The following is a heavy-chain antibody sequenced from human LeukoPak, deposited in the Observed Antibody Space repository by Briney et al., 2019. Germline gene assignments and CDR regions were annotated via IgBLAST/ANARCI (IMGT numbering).Heavy chain of an antibody. CDR2: ISYDGSSK. Sequence: GGSLRLSCAASGFTFNNYGMHWVRQAPGKGLEWVAVISYDGSSKYYADSLKDRFTISRDNPKNTLYLQMNSLRAEDTAVYYCAKRHNGSHYLFDYWGQGTLVTVSS. D-gene: IGHD1-26*01. CDR1: GFTFNNYG. J-gene: IGHJ4*02. V-gene: IGHV3-30*18. CDR3: AKRHNGSHYLFDY.